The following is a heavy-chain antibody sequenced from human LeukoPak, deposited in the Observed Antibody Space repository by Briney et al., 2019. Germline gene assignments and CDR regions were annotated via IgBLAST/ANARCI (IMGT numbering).Heavy chain of an antibody. D-gene: IGHD2/OR15-2a*01. Sequence: GGSLRLSCAASGFTFSSYAMHWVRQAPGKELEWVSGMSWNGGSIGYADSVKGRFTIYRDNDKNSLYFQMNSLRVEDTALYYCAARSHRISGGGFEYWGQGTLVTVSS. CDR1: GFTFSSYA. V-gene: IGHV3-9*01. CDR2: MSWNGGSI. J-gene: IGHJ4*02. CDR3: AARSHRISGGGFEY.